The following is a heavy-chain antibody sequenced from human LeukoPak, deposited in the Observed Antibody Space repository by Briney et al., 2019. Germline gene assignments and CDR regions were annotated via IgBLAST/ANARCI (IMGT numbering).Heavy chain of an antibody. J-gene: IGHJ4*02. CDR3: ARDSLTMIVGRQKRGLDY. D-gene: IGHD3-22*01. Sequence: GGSLRLSCAASGFDFSSYGMHWVRQAPGKGLEWVSSIRSSTTYVYYADSVKGRFTISRDNAKNSLYLQMNSLRAEDTAVYYCARDSLTMIVGRQKRGLDYWGQGTLVTVSS. CDR1: GFDFSSYG. CDR2: IRSSTTYV. V-gene: IGHV3-21*01.